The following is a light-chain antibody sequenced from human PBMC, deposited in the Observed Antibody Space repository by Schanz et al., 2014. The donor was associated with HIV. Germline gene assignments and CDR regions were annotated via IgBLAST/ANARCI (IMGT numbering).Light chain of an antibody. J-gene: IGKJ1*01. CDR3: QQSHSTLWT. Sequence: DKKMTQSPSSLSAAVGDRVTITCRASQSISRRLNWYQHKPGKAPQLLIYAASSLQSGVPSRFSGSGSGTDYTLTINSLQTEDFATYYCQQSHSTLWTFGQGTKVEVK. V-gene: IGKV1-39*01. CDR1: QSISRR. CDR2: AAS.